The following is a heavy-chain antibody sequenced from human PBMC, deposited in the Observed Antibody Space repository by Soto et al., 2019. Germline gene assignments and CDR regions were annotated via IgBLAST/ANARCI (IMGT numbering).Heavy chain of an antibody. D-gene: IGHD1-1*01. CDR1: GGSISSGGYS. V-gene: IGHV4-30-2*02. CDR2: IYHSGST. CDR3: ARHRAYPYHFDY. J-gene: IGHJ4*02. Sequence: PSETLSLTCAVSGGSISSGGYSWSWIRQPPGKGLEWIGYIYHSGSTYYSTSLETRLTISKDTSKNQVVLTMTNMEPVDTATYFCARHRAYPYHFDYWGQGALVTVSS.